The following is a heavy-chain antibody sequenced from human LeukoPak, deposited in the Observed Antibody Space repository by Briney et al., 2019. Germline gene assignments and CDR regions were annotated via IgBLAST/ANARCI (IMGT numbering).Heavy chain of an antibody. CDR3: ARDGLWQLLGWFDP. D-gene: IGHD2-15*01. CDR2: IYTSGST. V-gene: IGHV4-4*07. Sequence: TSETLSLTCTVSGGSISSYYRSWIRQPAGKGLEWIGRIYTSGSTNYNRSLKSRVTMSVDTSKNQFSLKLSSVTAADTAVYYCARDGLWQLLGWFDPWGQGTLVTVSS. CDR1: GGSISSYY. J-gene: IGHJ5*02.